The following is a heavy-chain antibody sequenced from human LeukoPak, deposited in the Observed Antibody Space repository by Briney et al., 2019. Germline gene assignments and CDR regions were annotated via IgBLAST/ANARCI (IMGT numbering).Heavy chain of an antibody. D-gene: IGHD3/OR15-3a*01. Sequence: PSETLSLTCAVSGGSITNWWSWVRQSPGKGLEWIGEIYHTGNTNYNPSLNSRVSISLDTSKNQFSLRLTSVTAADTAVYYCARNPPFRDYYFDYWGQGTLVTVSS. CDR1: GGSITNW. CDR3: ARNPPFRDYYFDY. V-gene: IGHV4-4*02. CDR2: IYHTGNT. J-gene: IGHJ4*02.